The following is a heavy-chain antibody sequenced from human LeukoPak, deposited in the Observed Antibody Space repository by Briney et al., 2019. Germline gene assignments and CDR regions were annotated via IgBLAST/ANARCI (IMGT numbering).Heavy chain of an antibody. J-gene: IGHJ4*02. CDR1: GGSISSYY. CDR2: IYYSGST. V-gene: IGHV4-59*01. CDR3: AREGTGYSGYHIDY. D-gene: IGHD5-12*01. Sequence: SETLSLTCTVSGGSISSYYWSWIRQPPGKGLEWIGYIYYSGSTNYNPSLKSRVTISVDTSKNQFSLKLSSVTAADTAVYYCAREGTGYSGYHIDYWGQGTLVTVSS.